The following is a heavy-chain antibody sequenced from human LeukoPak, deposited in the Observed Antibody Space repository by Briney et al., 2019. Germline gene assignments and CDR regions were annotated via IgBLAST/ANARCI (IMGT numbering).Heavy chain of an antibody. CDR2: IYYTGST. V-gene: IGHV4-59*11. CDR1: GGSMSSHY. J-gene: IGHJ4*02. CDR3: ARGQWPLYYFDY. D-gene: IGHD6-19*01. Sequence: SETLSLTCTVSGGSMSSHYWSWIRQPPGKGLEWIGYIYYTGSTNHNPSLKSRVTISVDTSKNQFSLKLSSVTAADTAVYYCARGQWPLYYFDYWGQGTLVTVSS.